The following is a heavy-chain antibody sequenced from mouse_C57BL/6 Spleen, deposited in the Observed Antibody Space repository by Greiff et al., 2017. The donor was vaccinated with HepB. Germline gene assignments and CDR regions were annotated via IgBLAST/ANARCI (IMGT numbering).Heavy chain of an antibody. D-gene: IGHD1-1*01. J-gene: IGHJ1*03. CDR2: IHPNSGST. CDR1: GYTFTSYW. Sequence: PGASVKLSCKASGYTFTSYWMHWVKQRPGQGLEWIGMIHPNSGSTNYNEKFKSKATLTVDKSSSTAYMHLSSLTSEDSAVYYCARSGHYYGSSYGWYFDVWGTGTTVTVSS. CDR3: ARSGHYYGSSYGWYFDV. V-gene: IGHV1-64*01.